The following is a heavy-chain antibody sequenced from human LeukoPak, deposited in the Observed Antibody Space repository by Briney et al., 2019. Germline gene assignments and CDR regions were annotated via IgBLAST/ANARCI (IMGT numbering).Heavy chain of an antibody. J-gene: IGHJ4*02. CDR3: AKNPYYYDSSGYSSDFDY. V-gene: IGHV3-23*01. CDR2: ISGSGGST. D-gene: IGHD3-22*01. CDR1: GFAFSSYA. Sequence: GGFLRLSCAASGFAFSSYAMSWVRQAPGKGLEWVSAISGSGGSTYYADSVKGRFTISRDNSKNTLYLQMNSLRAEDTAVYYCAKNPYYYDSSGYSSDFDYWGQGTLVTVSS.